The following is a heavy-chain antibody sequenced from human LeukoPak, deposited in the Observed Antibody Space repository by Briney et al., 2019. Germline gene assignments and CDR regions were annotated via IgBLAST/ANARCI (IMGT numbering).Heavy chain of an antibody. Sequence: GSSVKVSCKASGGTFSSYAISWVRQAPGQGLEWMGGIIPIFGTANYAQKFQGRVTITTDESTNTAYMELSSLRSEDTAVYYCAVIKSSGWYYFDYWGQGTLVTVSS. D-gene: IGHD6-19*01. CDR1: GGTFSSYA. V-gene: IGHV1-69*05. CDR2: IIPIFGTA. CDR3: AVIKSSGWYYFDY. J-gene: IGHJ4*02.